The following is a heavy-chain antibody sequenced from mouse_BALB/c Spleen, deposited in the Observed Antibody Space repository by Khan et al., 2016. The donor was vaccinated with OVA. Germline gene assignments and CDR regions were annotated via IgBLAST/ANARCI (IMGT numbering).Heavy chain of an antibody. Sequence: QVQLQQSGPELVKPGASVKMSCKASGYTFTDYIINWVKQRTGQGLEWIGDIYPGSDNTYYNEKLKGKATLTADKSSNTVYRQLSSLTSEDSAVYFCARSWYGTFAYWGHGTLVTVSA. CDR3: ARSWYGTFAY. CDR1: GYTFTDYI. CDR2: IYPGSDNT. D-gene: IGHD2-10*02. J-gene: IGHJ3*01. V-gene: IGHV1-77*01.